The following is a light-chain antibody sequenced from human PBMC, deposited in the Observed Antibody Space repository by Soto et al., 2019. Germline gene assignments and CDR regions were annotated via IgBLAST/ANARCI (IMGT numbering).Light chain of an antibody. V-gene: IGKV1-39*01. J-gene: IGKJ4*01. CDR1: QSISTY. CDR2: AAS. CDR3: QQVNVYPST. Sequence: DIQMTQSPSSLSASVGDRITITCRAGQSISTYLNWYQQKAGKDPKLLIYAASSLQSGVPSRFSGGGSGTDFTLTITTLQPEDFATYYCQQVNVYPSTFGGGTKVDIK.